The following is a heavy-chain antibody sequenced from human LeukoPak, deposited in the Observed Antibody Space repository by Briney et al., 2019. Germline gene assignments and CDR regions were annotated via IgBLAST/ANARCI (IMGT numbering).Heavy chain of an antibody. CDR1: GFTFSNYA. Sequence: GGSLRLSCTASGFTFSNYAVSWVRQAPGKGLEWVSGISGSSDTTYYADSVKGRFTISRDNSKNTLYLQMNSLRDEDTAVYYCARVSLSSGCLSNWGQGTLVTVSS. V-gene: IGHV3-23*01. D-gene: IGHD6-19*01. CDR3: ARVSLSSGCLSN. J-gene: IGHJ4*02. CDR2: ISGSSDTT.